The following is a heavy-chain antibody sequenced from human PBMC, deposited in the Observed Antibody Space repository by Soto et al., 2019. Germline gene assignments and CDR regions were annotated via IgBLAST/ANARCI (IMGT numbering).Heavy chain of an antibody. CDR3: ARVDIYCSSTSCPRP. J-gene: IGHJ5*02. CDR2: IIPIFGTA. D-gene: IGHD2-2*01. V-gene: IGHV1-69*13. CDR1: GGTFSSYA. Sequence: SVKVSCKASGGTFSSYAISWVRQAPGQGLEWMGGIIPIFGTANYAQKFQGRVTITADESTSTAYMELSSLRSEDTAVYYCARVDIYCSSTSCPRPWGQGTLVTVSS.